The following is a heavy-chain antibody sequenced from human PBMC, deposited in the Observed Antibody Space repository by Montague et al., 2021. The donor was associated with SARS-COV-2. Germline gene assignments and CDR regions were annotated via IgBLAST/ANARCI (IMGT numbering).Heavy chain of an antibody. CDR3: ARGWFSPMLVVVIRCPFDY. CDR1: GGSISSSSYY. J-gene: IGHJ4*02. V-gene: IGHV4-39*07. CDR2: IYYSGST. D-gene: IGHD3-22*01. Sequence: SETLSLTCTVSGGSISSSSYYWGWIRQPPGKGLEWIGTIYYSGSTYYNPSLKSRVTISVDTSKNQFSLKLSSVTAADTAVYYCARGWFSPMLVVVIRCPFDYWGQGALVTGSA.